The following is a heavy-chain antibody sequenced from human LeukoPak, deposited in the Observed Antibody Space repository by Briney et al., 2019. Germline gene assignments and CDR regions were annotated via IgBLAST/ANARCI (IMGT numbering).Heavy chain of an antibody. V-gene: IGHV1-69*04. J-gene: IGHJ4*02. Sequence: EASVKVSCKAAGSTFSSYAISLVRQAPGQGLEWMGRIIPILGIANYAQKFQGRVTITADKSTSTAYMELSSLRSEDTAVYYRARAGLYYYDSSGYVDYWGQGTLVTVSS. CDR2: IIPILGIA. CDR3: ARAGLYYYDSSGYVDY. D-gene: IGHD3-22*01. CDR1: GSTFSSYA.